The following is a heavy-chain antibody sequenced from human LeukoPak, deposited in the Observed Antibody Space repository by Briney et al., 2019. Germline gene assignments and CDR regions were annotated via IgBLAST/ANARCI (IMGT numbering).Heavy chain of an antibody. V-gene: IGHV3-74*01. CDR2: ISGDGTTT. CDR1: GFTFSSSW. J-gene: IGHJ4*02. Sequence: GGSLRLSCAASGFTFSSSWMHWVRQVPGEGLVWVSRISGDGTTTTYADSVKGRFTISRDNAKNSLYLQMNSLRAEDTAVYYCARESPSQYGDYGDYWGQGTLVTVSS. CDR3: ARESPSQYGDYGDY. D-gene: IGHD4-17*01.